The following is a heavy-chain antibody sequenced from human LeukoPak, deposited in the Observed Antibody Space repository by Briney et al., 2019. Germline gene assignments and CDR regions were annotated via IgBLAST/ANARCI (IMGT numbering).Heavy chain of an antibody. CDR2: INPNSDFT. D-gene: IGHD2-15*01. Sequence: ASVKVSCKASGYTFTGYYMHWVRQAPGQGLEWMGWINPNSDFTNFAQNFQGRVTMTSDTSISTAYMELSRLRSDDTAVYYCARAISGGSPITASVYWGQGTLVTVSS. CDR3: ARAISGGSPITASVY. CDR1: GYTFTGYY. V-gene: IGHV1-2*02. J-gene: IGHJ4*02.